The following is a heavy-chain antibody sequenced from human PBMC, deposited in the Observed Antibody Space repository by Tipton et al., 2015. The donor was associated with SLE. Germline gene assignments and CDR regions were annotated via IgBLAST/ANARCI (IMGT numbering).Heavy chain of an antibody. Sequence: GSLRLSCAASGFTFSSYSMNWVRQAPGKGLEWVSAISGSGGSTYYADSVKGRFTISRDNAKNSLYLQMNSLRAEDTALYYCAIAATTPTDYYYGMDVWGQGTTVTVSS. V-gene: IGHV3-23*01. CDR3: AIAATTPTDYYYGMDV. D-gene: IGHD1-1*01. J-gene: IGHJ6*02. CDR2: ISGSGGST. CDR1: GFTFSSYS.